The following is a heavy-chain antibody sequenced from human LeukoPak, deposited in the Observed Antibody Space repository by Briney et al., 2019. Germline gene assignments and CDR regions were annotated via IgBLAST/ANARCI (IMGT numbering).Heavy chain of an antibody. CDR1: GFTFSSYA. Sequence: GGSLRLSCAPSGFTFSSYAMSWVRQAPGKGLEWVSAISGSGGSTYYADSVKGRFTISRDNSKNTLYLQMNSLRAEDTAVYYCAKSAKGTTVTTSDYWGQGTLVTVSS. CDR2: ISGSGGST. V-gene: IGHV3-23*01. J-gene: IGHJ4*02. CDR3: AKSAKGTTVTTSDY. D-gene: IGHD4-17*01.